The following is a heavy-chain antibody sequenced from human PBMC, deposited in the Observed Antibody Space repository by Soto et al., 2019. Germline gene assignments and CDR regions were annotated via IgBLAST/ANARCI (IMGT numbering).Heavy chain of an antibody. D-gene: IGHD2-2*01. CDR2: IYYGGST. CDR3: ARKYCSSTRCYQYFDF. Sequence: SETLSLTCTVSGGSISGYYWSWIRQPPGKGLEWIAYIYYGGSTNYNPSLKSRVTISVDTPKSQFSLNLSSLTAADTAVYYCARKYCSSTRCYQYFDFWGQGTLVTVSS. J-gene: IGHJ4*02. CDR1: GGSISGYY. V-gene: IGHV4-59*08.